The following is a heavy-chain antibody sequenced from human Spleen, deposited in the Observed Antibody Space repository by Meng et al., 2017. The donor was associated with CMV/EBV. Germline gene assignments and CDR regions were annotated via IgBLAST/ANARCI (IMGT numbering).Heavy chain of an antibody. D-gene: IGHD3-10*01. V-gene: IGHV1-69*04. CDR2: IIPVLGIT. CDR1: GVTFSSYV. J-gene: IGHJ4*02. CDR3: ASGATMIRGVMPPGH. Sequence: SVKVSCKASGVTFSSYVISWVRQAPGQGLEWMGKIIPVLGITNYAQKFQGRVTITADKSTSTTYMELSRLRSEDTALYYCASGATMIRGVMPPGHWGQGTLVTVSS.